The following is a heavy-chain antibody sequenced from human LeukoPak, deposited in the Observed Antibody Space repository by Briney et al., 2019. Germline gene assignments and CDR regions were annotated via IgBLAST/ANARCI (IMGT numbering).Heavy chain of an antibody. CDR2: ISDDGRRK. V-gene: IGHV3-30*18. D-gene: IGHD4-17*01. J-gene: IGHJ4*02. CDR1: GFSFISYG. CDR3: AKRPSDYGDYVSYFDY. Sequence: GGSLRPSCTASGFSFISYGMHWVRQAPGKGLEWVGVISDDGRRKDYADSVKGRFTISRDNSKDTLYLQMNSLRAEDTAVYYCAKRPSDYGDYVSYFDYWGQGTLVTVSS.